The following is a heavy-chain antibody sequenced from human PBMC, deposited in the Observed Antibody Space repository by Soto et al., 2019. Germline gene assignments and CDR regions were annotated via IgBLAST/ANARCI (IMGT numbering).Heavy chain of an antibody. Sequence: SETLSLTCTVSGGSITNYYWTWIRQPAGKGLEWIGRIYTNGDTNYNPSLKSRITMSVDTSKNQFSLNLSSVTAADTAVYYCARDYYGSGSRFDNWGQGTLVT. J-gene: IGHJ4*02. CDR2: IYTNGDT. CDR3: ARDYYGSGSRFDN. V-gene: IGHV4-4*07. D-gene: IGHD3-10*01. CDR1: GGSITNYY.